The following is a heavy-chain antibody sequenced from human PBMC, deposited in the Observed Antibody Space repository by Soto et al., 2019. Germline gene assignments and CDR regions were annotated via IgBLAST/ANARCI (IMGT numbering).Heavy chain of an antibody. CDR3: ARGGIAARSRKFDS. D-gene: IGHD6-6*01. CDR2: MYNSGST. V-gene: IGHV4-31*03. Sequence: QVQLQESGPGLVKPSQTLSLTCTVSGGSISSGGFYWSWIRQHPEKGLEWIGYMYNSGSTYYNPSLKSRVTISANTSENQFSLRLTSLTAADTAVYYCARGGIAARSRKFDSWGQGTLVTVSS. J-gene: IGHJ4*02. CDR1: GGSISSGGFY.